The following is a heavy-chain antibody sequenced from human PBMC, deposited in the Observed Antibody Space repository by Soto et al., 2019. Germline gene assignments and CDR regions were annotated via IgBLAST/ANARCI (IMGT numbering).Heavy chain of an antibody. CDR1: GYTFTSYA. CDR2: INAGNGNT. V-gene: IGHV1-3*01. Sequence: VASVKVSCKASGYTFTSYAMHWVRQAPGQRLEWMGWINAGNGNTKYSQKFQGRVTITRDTSASTAYIELSSLRSEDTAVYYCARDPSHYSSGWYGKGWFDPWGQGTLVTVSS. J-gene: IGHJ5*02. D-gene: IGHD6-19*01. CDR3: ARDPSHYSSGWYGKGWFDP.